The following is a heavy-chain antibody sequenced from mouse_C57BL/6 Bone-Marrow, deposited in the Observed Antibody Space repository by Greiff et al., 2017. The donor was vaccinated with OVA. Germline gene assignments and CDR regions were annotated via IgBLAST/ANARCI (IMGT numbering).Heavy chain of an antibody. J-gene: IGHJ4*01. Sequence: VQLQQPGAELVKPGASVKMSCKASGYTFTSYWITWVKQRPGQGLEWIGDIYPGSGSTNYNEKFKSKATLTVDTSSSTAYMQLSSLPSEDSAVYYCARDYYGSSFLYYYAMDYWGQGTSVTVSS. CDR3: ARDYYGSSFLYYYAMDY. CDR2: IYPGSGST. D-gene: IGHD1-1*01. V-gene: IGHV1-55*01. CDR1: GYTFTSYW.